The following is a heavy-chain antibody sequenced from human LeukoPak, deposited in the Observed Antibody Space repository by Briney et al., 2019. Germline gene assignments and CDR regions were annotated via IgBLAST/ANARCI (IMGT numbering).Heavy chain of an antibody. Sequence: PGGSLRLSCAASGFTFSSYCMHWVRQAPGKGLVWVSRINSDGSSTSYADSVKGRFTISRDNAKNTLYLQMNSLRAEDTAVYYCARGGVARRFDYWGQGTLVTVSS. CDR2: INSDGSST. J-gene: IGHJ4*02. D-gene: IGHD2-15*01. CDR1: GFTFSSYC. V-gene: IGHV3-74*01. CDR3: ARGGVARRFDY.